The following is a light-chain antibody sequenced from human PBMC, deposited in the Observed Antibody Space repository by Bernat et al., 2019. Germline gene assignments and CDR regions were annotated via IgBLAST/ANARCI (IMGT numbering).Light chain of an antibody. V-gene: IGKV1-17*01. Sequence: DIQMTQSPSSLSASVGDRVTITCRASQGIKNDLAWYQQKPGKAPKRLIHTASRLQGGVPSRFSGSGSGTEFTLTISSLQPEDFGTYYCLQHNSYTRTFGQGTKVEIK. CDR3: LQHNSYTRT. CDR1: QGIKND. CDR2: TAS. J-gene: IGKJ1*01.